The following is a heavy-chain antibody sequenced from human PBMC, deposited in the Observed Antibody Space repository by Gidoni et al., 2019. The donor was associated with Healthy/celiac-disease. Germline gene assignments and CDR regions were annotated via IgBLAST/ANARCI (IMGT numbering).Heavy chain of an antibody. CDR3: ARQEWSGRSGFDP. V-gene: IGHV4-39*01. CDR1: GGSISSSSYY. J-gene: IGHJ5*02. D-gene: IGHD3-3*01. CDR2: IYYRGST. Sequence: LQLQESGPGLVKPSETLSLTCTVSGGSISSSSYYWGWIRQPPGKGLEWIGSIYYRGSTYYNPSLKSRVTISVDTSKNQFSLKLSSVTAADTAVYYCARQEWSGRSGFDPWGQGTLVTVSS.